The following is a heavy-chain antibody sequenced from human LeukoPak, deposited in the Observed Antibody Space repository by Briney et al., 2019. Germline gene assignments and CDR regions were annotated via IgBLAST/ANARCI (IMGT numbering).Heavy chain of an antibody. CDR3: ARGSYYGASYYYGMDV. Sequence: GGSLRLSCAASGFTSSSYGMHWVRQAPGKGLEWVAVIWYDGSNKYYADSVKGRFTISRDNSKNTLYLQMNSLRAEDTAVYYCARGSYYGASYYYGMDVWGQGTTVTVSS. J-gene: IGHJ6*02. CDR2: IWYDGSNK. D-gene: IGHD3-3*01. V-gene: IGHV3-33*01. CDR1: GFTSSSYG.